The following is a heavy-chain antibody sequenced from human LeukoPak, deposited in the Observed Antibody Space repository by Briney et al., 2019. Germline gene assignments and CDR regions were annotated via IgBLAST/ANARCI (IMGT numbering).Heavy chain of an antibody. V-gene: IGHV3-43*02. Sequence: GGSLRLSCAAPGFTFDDYAMHWVRQAPGKGLEWVSLISGDGGSTYYADSVKGRFTISRDNSKNSLYLQMNSLRTEDTALYYCAKEQERFLEWLSFDYWGQGTLVTVSS. CDR1: GFTFDDYA. CDR3: AKEQERFLEWLSFDY. D-gene: IGHD3-3*01. J-gene: IGHJ4*02. CDR2: ISGDGGST.